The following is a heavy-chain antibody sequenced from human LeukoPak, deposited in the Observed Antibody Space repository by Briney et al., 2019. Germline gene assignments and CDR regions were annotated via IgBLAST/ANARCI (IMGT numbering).Heavy chain of an antibody. V-gene: IGHV4-38-2*02. CDR1: GYSISSGYY. J-gene: IGHJ2*01. CDR2: IYHSGST. CDR3: SRESSSWYQDWYFDL. D-gene: IGHD6-13*01. Sequence: SETLSLTCTVSGYSISSGYYWGWIRQPPGKGLEWIGSIYHSGSTYYNPSLKSRVTISVDTSKNQFSLKLSSVTAADTAVYYCSRESSSWYQDWYFDLGARGPLVTVSS.